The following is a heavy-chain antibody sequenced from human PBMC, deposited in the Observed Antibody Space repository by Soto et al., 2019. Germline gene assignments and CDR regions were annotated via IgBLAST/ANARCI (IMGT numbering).Heavy chain of an antibody. CDR2: ISSRGETT. D-gene: IGHD6-13*01. V-gene: IGHV3-23*01. J-gene: IGHJ6*02. Sequence: EVQLLESGGGLVQPGGSLRLSCAASGFTFSSFAMTWVRQAPGEGLEWVSSISSRGETTEYSDSVKGRFTISRDISKNMVYLQMTSLRAEDTAVYFCVQDWTGNSCPCMVVWGQGTTVTVSS. CDR3: VQDWTGNSCPCMVV. CDR1: GFTFSSFA.